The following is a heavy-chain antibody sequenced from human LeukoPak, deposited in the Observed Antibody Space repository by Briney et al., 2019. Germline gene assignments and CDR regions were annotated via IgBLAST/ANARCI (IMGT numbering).Heavy chain of an antibody. V-gene: IGHV4-38-2*02. CDR1: GYSISSGYY. Sequence: PSETLSLTCTVSGYSISSGYYWGWIRQPPGKGLEWIGSIYHSGSTYYNPSLKSRVTISVDTSKIQFSLKLSSVTAADTAVYYCARLHLVSSGWHPMADSWGQGTLVTVSS. CDR3: ARLHLVSSGWHPMADS. J-gene: IGHJ4*02. D-gene: IGHD6-19*01. CDR2: IYHSGST.